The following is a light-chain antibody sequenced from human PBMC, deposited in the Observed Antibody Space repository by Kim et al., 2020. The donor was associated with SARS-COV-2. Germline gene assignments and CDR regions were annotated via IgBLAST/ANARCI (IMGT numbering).Light chain of an antibody. CDR3: QQYYSYPYT. CDR2: AAS. V-gene: IGKV1-8*01. J-gene: IGKJ2*01. CDR1: QGISSY. Sequence: SAATGDRVTITWRASQGISSYLAWYQQKPGKAPKLLIYAASTLQSGVPSRFSGSGSGTDFTLTISCLQSEDFATYYCQQYYSYPYTFGQGTKLEI.